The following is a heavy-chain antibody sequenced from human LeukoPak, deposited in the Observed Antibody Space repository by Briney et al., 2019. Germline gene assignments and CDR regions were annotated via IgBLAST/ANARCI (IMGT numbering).Heavy chain of an antibody. CDR3: ARGASGYYQFDY. CDR1: GGSISPYY. Sequence: PSETLSLTCAVSGGSISPYYWSWIRQPAGKGLEWIGRIYTSGSTNYDPSLKSRVTMSVDASKNQFSLKLSSVTAADTAVYYCARGASGYYQFDYWGQGTLVTVSS. CDR2: IYTSGST. J-gene: IGHJ4*02. V-gene: IGHV4-4*07. D-gene: IGHD3-22*01.